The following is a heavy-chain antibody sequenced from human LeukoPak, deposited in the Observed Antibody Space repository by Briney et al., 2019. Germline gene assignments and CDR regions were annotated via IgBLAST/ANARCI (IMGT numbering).Heavy chain of an antibody. Sequence: GGSLRLSCVASGFTFSDYYMSWIRQAPGKGLEWLSYISSSGSPISYADSVKGRFTISRDNAKNSLYLQMNSLRAEDTAVYYCARVAQIVDAGTVGYWGQGTLVTVSS. CDR1: GFTFSDYY. D-gene: IGHD1-26*01. CDR2: ISSSGSPI. CDR3: ARVAQIVDAGTVGY. V-gene: IGHV3-11*01. J-gene: IGHJ4*02.